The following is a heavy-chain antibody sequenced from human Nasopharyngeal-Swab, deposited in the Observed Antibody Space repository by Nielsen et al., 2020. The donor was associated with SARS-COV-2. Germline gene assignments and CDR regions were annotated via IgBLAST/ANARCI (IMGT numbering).Heavy chain of an antibody. CDR3: ARYSGSYYWFDP. CDR1: GGSISSYY. V-gene: IGHV4-59*01. D-gene: IGHD1-26*01. J-gene: IGHJ5*02. CDR2: IYYSGST. Sequence: SETLSLTCTVSGGSISSYYWSWIRQPPGKGLEWIGYIYYSGSTNYNPSLKSRVTISVDTSKNQFSLKLSSVTAADTAAYYCARYSGSYYWFDPWGQGTLVTVSS.